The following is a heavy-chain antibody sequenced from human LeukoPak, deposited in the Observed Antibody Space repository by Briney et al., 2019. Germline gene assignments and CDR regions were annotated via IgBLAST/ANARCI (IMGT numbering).Heavy chain of an antibody. CDR1: GFTFSSYG. J-gene: IGHJ4*02. D-gene: IGHD3-22*01. V-gene: IGHV3-30*18. CDR2: ISYGGSNK. Sequence: GGSLRLSCAASGFTFSSYGMHWVRQAPGKGLEWVAVISYGGSNKYYADSVKGRFTISRDNSKNTLYLQMNSLRAEDTAVYYCAKDSEYYYDSSSLFDYWGQGTLVTVSS. CDR3: AKDSEYYYDSSSLFDY.